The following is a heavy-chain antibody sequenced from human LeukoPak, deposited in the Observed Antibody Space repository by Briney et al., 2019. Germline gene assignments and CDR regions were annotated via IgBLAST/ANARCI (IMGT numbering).Heavy chain of an antibody. Sequence: GGSLRLSCAASGFTFCSYAMHWVRQAPGKGLEWVAVISYDGSNKYYADSVKGRFTISRDNSKNTLYLQMNSLRAEDTAVYYCARTYSSRPTRAFDIWGQGTMVTVSS. CDR2: ISYDGSNK. V-gene: IGHV3-30-3*01. CDR1: GFTFCSYA. D-gene: IGHD6-13*01. CDR3: ARTYSSRPTRAFDI. J-gene: IGHJ3*02.